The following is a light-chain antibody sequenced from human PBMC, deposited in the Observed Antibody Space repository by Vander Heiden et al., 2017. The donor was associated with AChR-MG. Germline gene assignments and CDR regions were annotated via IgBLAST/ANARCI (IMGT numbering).Light chain of an antibody. J-gene: IGLJ1*01. Sequence: QSVLTQPPSASGAPGQRVTIPCSGSSSNIGSNYVYWYQQHPGTAPKLLIYRNNQRPSGVPDRFSGAKTGTSASLAISGLRSEDEADYYCAAWDDSLSGFYVFGTGTKVTVL. CDR2: RNN. CDR1: SSNIGSNY. V-gene: IGLV1-47*01. CDR3: AAWDDSLSGFYV.